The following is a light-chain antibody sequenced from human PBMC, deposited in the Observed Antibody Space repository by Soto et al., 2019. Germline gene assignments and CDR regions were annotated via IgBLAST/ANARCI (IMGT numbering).Light chain of an antibody. CDR1: HGISSY. Sequence: IRSYHSPSSFSASPRDRVTITCRASHGISSYLAWYQQKPGKAPKLLIYAASTLQSGVPSRFSGSGSGTDFTLTIIGLQAEDFATYYCQLSNSYPKTFGQGSKVDTK. CDR2: AAS. CDR3: QLSNSYPKT. V-gene: IGKV1-8*01. J-gene: IGKJ1*01.